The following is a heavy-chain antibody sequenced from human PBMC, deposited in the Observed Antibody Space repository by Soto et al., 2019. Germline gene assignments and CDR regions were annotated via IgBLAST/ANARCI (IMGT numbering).Heavy chain of an antibody. V-gene: IGHV3-53*01. Sequence: EVQLVESGGGLIQPGGSLRLSCAASGFTVSSNYMSWVRQAPGKGLEWVSVIYSGGSTYYADSVKGRFTISRDNSKNTLYLQMNSLRAEDTAVDYCARQGGSDNYYYYGMDVWGQGTTVTVSS. CDR2: IYSGGST. J-gene: IGHJ6*02. D-gene: IGHD2-15*01. CDR1: GFTVSSNY. CDR3: ARQGGSDNYYYYGMDV.